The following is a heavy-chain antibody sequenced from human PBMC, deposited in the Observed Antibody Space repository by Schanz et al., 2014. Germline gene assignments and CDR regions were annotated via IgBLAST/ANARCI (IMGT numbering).Heavy chain of an antibody. CDR3: ARRDNYLSAFDI. Sequence: QLQLQESGPGLVKPSETLSLTCTVSGASISGSSDYWGWIRQSPGKGLEWIGNIYYTGTTYYNPSRKSRVSIPVDTSKNQASLNLTSVTAADTAVFYCARRDNYLSAFDIWGQGTMVTVSS. D-gene: IGHD4-4*01. CDR2: IYYTGTT. CDR1: GASISGSSDY. V-gene: IGHV4-39*01. J-gene: IGHJ3*02.